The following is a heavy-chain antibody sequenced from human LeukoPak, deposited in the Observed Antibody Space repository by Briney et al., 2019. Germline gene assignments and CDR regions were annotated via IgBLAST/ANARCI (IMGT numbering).Heavy chain of an antibody. CDR1: GLTFTSYN. CDR3: ARDYGTHGEYFDY. D-gene: IGHD3-10*01. V-gene: IGHV3-48*02. Sequence: PGGSLRLSCAPSGLTFTSYNMNWVRQAPGKGLEWGSYISSSSTTIYYADSVKGRFTIARDNAKNSLYLQMNSLRDKDTAVYYCARDYGTHGEYFDYWGQGALVTASS. J-gene: IGHJ4*02. CDR2: ISSSSTTI.